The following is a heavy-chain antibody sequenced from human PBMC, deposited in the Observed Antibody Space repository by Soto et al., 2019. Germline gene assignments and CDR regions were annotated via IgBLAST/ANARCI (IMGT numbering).Heavy chain of an antibody. CDR2: IYTSGST. CDR3: ARDLRYSYGYYYYYGMDV. J-gene: IGHJ6*02. D-gene: IGHD5-18*01. CDR1: GGSISSYY. V-gene: IGHV4-4*07. Sequence: QVQLQESGPGLVKPSETLSLTCTVSGGSISSYYWGWIRQPAGKGREWIGRIYTSGSTNYNPSLKSRVTMSVDTSKNQFSLKLSSVTAADTAVYYCARDLRYSYGYYYYYGMDVWGQGTTVTVSS.